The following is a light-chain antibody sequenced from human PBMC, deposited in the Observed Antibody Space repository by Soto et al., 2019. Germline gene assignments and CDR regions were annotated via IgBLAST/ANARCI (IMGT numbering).Light chain of an antibody. CDR1: ESVSSN. CDR2: AAS. V-gene: IGKV3-15*01. J-gene: IGKJ2*01. CDR3: QQYDDWPPMYT. Sequence: EVVMTQSPATLSVSPGERATFSCRASESVSSNLAWYQQKPGRAPRLLIYAASTRATGVPARFSGSGSGTEFTLTISRLQSEDCAVYYCQQYDDWPPMYTVGQGTTGDIK.